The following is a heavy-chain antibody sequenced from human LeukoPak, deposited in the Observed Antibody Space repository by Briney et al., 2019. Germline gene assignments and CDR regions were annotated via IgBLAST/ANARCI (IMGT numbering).Heavy chain of an antibody. CDR3: TRLHAPLVGKNLDY. CDR1: GFIFSDYW. Sequence: PGGSLRLSCAASGFIFSDYWMSWVRQAPGKGLEWVANIKQDGSEKYYVDSVKGRFTISRDNAKNSLYLQMNSLRAEDTAVYYCTRLHAPLVGKNLDYWGQGTLVTVSS. CDR2: IKQDGSEK. V-gene: IGHV3-7*01. D-gene: IGHD6-13*01. J-gene: IGHJ4*02.